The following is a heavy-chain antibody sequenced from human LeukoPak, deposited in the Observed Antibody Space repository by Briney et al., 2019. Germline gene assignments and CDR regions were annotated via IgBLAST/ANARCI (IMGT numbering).Heavy chain of an antibody. CDR3: ARHRIAARRDAFDI. CDR1: GFTFSSYS. D-gene: IGHD6-6*01. Sequence: PGGSLRLSCAASGFTFSSYSMNWVRQAPGKGLEWVSYISSSSSTIYYADSVKGRFTISRDNAKNSLYLQMNSLRAEDTAVYYCARHRIAARRDAFDIWGPGTMVTVSS. CDR2: ISSSSSTI. V-gene: IGHV3-48*01. J-gene: IGHJ3*02.